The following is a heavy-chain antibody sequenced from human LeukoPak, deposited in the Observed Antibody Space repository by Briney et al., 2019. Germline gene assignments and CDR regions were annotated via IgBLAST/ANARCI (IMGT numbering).Heavy chain of an antibody. D-gene: IGHD1-1*01. J-gene: IGHJ4*02. V-gene: IGHV3-21*01. CDR3: ARDPRTVRI. Sequence: GGSLRLSCAASGFTFSTYSMNWVRKAPGKGLEWISSISRSSSDIYYADSVKGRFTISRDNAKNLLYLQMDSLRVEDTAIYYCARDPRTVRIWGQGTLVTVSS. CDR1: GFTFSTYS. CDR2: ISRSSSDI.